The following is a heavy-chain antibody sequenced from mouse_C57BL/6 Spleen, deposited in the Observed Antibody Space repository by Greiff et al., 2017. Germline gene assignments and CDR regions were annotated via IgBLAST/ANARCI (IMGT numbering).Heavy chain of an antibody. D-gene: IGHD2-2*01. CDR1: GYAFSSSW. CDR2: IYPGDGDT. J-gene: IGHJ4*01. CDR3: ARRDYGYGYYAIGY. Sequence: QVQLQQPGPELVKPGASVKISCKASGYAFSSSWMNWVKQRPGKGLEWIGRIYPGDGDTNYNGKFKGKATLTADKASSTAYMQLSSLTSEDCGVYFCARRDYGYGYYAIGYWGQGTSVTVSS. V-gene: IGHV1-82*01.